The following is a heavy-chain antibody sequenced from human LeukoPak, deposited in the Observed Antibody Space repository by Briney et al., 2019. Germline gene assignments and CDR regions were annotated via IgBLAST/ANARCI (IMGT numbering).Heavy chain of an antibody. CDR2: INTDGSST. CDR1: GFTFSSYW. J-gene: IGHJ4*02. V-gene: IGHV3-74*01. D-gene: IGHD2-21*01. CDR3: ARAYCGGDCYSDF. Sequence: PGGSLRLSCAASGFTFSSYWMHWVRQAPGKGLVWVSRINTDGSSTSYADSVKGRFTISRGNAKNTLYLQMNSLRAEDTAVYYCARAYCGGDCYSDFWSQGTLVTVSS.